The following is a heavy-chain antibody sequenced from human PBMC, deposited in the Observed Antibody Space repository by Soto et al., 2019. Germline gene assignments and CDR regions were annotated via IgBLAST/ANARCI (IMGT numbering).Heavy chain of an antibody. CDR3: ARGLTYCSSTTCAETRFDP. CDR2: INQSGTT. D-gene: IGHD2-2*01. V-gene: IGHV4-34*01. CDR1: AGSFSNNY. J-gene: IGHJ5*02. Sequence: SETLSLTCAVYAGSFSNNYWSWIRQPPGKGLEWIGAINQSGTTNYNPSLKRPVTISVDTSKNQFSLKLSSVTAADTAVYYCARGLTYCSSTTCAETRFDPWGQGTLVTVSS.